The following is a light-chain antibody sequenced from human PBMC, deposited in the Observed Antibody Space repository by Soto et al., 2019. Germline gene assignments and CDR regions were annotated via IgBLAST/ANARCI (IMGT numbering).Light chain of an antibody. CDR1: QGIGDT. J-gene: IGKJ4*01. CDR2: DTS. CDR3: QHYVNWPLT. Sequence: EIVMTQSPATLSVSPGEGATLSCRASQGIGDTLAWYQQKPGQTPRLLIYDTSIRATGVPGRFSGSRSGAEFTLTISTLQSEAFAHSYCQHYVNWPLTFGGGTKVESK. V-gene: IGKV3-15*01.